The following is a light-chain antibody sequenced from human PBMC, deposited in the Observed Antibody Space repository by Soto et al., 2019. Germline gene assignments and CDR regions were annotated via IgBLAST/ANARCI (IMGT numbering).Light chain of an antibody. CDR3: QQYDDWPPWT. V-gene: IGKV3D-15*01. CDR1: QNVNSN. CDR2: AAS. J-gene: IGKJ1*01. Sequence: EVVVTQSPATLSLSPGERASLSCRTSQNVNSNLAWYQQKPGQAPRLLIYAASTRAAGIPARFSGSGSATEFTLTISSLQSEDCAVYYCQQYDDWPPWTFGQGTKVESK.